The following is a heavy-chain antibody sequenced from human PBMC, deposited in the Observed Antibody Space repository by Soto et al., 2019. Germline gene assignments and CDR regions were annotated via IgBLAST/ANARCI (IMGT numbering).Heavy chain of an antibody. D-gene: IGHD2-15*01. CDR1: GGSISSGGFS. CDR3: ARGLEVIAATPQWDY. J-gene: IGHJ4*02. Sequence: SETLSLTCAVSGGSISSGGFSWNWIRQPPGKGLEWIGYIYHSGSTYNSPSLKSRVTISVDRSKNQFSLKLSSVTAADTAVYYCARGLEVIAATPQWDYWGQGTLVTVSS. CDR2: IYHSGST. V-gene: IGHV4-30-2*01.